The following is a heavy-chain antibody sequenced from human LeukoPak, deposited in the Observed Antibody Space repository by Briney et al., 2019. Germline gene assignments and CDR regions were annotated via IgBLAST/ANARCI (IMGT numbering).Heavy chain of an antibody. D-gene: IGHD2-2*01. CDR1: GYTFTSYY. CDR2: INPSGGST. J-gene: IGHJ5*02. Sequence: ASVKVSRKASGYTFTSYYMHWVRQAPGQGLEWMGIINPSGGSTSYAQKFQGRVTMTRDTSTSTVYMELSSLRSEDTAVYYCARQFSIVVVPAAVNWFDPWGQGTLVTVSS. V-gene: IGHV1-46*01. CDR3: ARQFSIVVVPAAVNWFDP.